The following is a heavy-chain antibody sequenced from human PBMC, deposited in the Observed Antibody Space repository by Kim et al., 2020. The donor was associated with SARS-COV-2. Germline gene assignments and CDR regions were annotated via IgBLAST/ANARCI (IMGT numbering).Heavy chain of an antibody. CDR2: ISTGGSEI. V-gene: IGHV3-11*01. CDR3: ARSIAGVSLFDY. CDR1: GFSFSDYY. D-gene: IGHD6-6*01. J-gene: IGHJ4*01. Sequence: GGSLRLSCAASGFSFSDYYMAWIRQAPGKGLEWVSFISTGGSEIYYADSVKGRFSVFRDNAQNSLYLQMNSLAAEDAAVYYCARSIAGVSLFDYWGYGTL.